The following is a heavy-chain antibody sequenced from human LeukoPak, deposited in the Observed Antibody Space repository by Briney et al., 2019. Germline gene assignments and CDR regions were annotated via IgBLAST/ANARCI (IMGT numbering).Heavy chain of an antibody. D-gene: IGHD6-13*01. Sequence: PGGALRLSCAASGFTFSSYSMSWVRQPPGKGLQWVANIKQDGSEEYCVASVKGRFTISRDNAKNSLYLQMNSLRAEDTAVYYCAAYYSSSWDYWGQGTLVTVSA. CDR1: GFTFSSYS. CDR3: AAYYSSSWDY. CDR2: IKQDGSEE. V-gene: IGHV3-7*01. J-gene: IGHJ4*02.